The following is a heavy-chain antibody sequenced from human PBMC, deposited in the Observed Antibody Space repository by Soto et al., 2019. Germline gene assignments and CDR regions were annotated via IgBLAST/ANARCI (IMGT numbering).Heavy chain of an antibody. CDR3: ATDLYYDILTGYLSPHYYYYGMDV. CDR2: ISSSGSTI. V-gene: IGHV3-11*01. J-gene: IGHJ6*02. D-gene: IGHD3-9*01. Sequence: PGGSLRLSCAASGFNFSDYYMSWIRQAPGKGLEWVSYISSSGSTIYYADSVKGRFTISRDNAKNSLYLQMNSLRAEDTAVYYCATDLYYDILTGYLSPHYYYYGMDVWGQGTTVTVSS. CDR1: GFNFSDYY.